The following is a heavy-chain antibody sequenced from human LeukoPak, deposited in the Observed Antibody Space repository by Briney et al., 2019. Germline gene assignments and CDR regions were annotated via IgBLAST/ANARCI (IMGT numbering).Heavy chain of an antibody. CDR3: ASDEDPYGSGSYSDY. CDR2: TYYSGST. CDR1: GGSISSYY. J-gene: IGHJ4*02. D-gene: IGHD3-10*01. V-gene: IGHV4-59*01. Sequence: PSETLSLTCTVSGGSISSYYWSWIRQPPGNGLEWLGCTYYSGSTNYNPSLKSRVTISVDTSKNQFSLKLSSVTAADTAVYYCASDEDPYGSGSYSDYWGQGTLVTV.